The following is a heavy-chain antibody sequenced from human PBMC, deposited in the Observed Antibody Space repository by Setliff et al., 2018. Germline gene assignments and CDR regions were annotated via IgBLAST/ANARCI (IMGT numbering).Heavy chain of an antibody. V-gene: IGHV4-59*01. D-gene: IGHD4-17*01. J-gene: IGHJ4*02. CDR1: GGSISGFA. CDR2: ISSSGGT. CDR3: ARIRGYGDFSSGY. Sequence: SETLSLTCTVSGGSISGFAWNWIRQFPGKRLEWIGEISSSGGTLYTPSLRSRVSMSVDTSRNQFSLNLTSMTAADTAVYYCARIRGYGDFSSGYWGQGTLVTVSS.